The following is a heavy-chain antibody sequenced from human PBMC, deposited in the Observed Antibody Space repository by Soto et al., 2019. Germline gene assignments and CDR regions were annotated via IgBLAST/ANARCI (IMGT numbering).Heavy chain of an antibody. D-gene: IGHD3-10*01. CDR3: AASRYVYGSGVSCFTYGMDI. V-gene: IGHV3-23*01. CDR1: GFNFSDFG. J-gene: IGHJ6*02. CDR2: LDGAGGST. Sequence: GGSLRLSCLASGFNFSDFGMTWVRHVPGRGLEWVASLDGAGGSTYYAESVRGRFSISRDNSQNTLFLHMKRLTVDDTAIYYCAASRYVYGSGVSCFTYGMDIWGQGTTVTVAS.